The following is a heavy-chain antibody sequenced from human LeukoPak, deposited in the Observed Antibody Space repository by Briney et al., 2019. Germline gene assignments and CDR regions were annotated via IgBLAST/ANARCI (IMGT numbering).Heavy chain of an antibody. CDR1: GGSISSSNW. CDR3: AKVGVPATMELGTRGVATTIELDY. CDR2: IYHSGST. V-gene: IGHV4-4*02. D-gene: IGHD2-2*01. Sequence: SETLSLTCAVSGGSISSSNWWSWVRQPPGKGLEWIGEIYHSGSTNYNPSLKSRVNISVDKSKNQLSLKLSSVTAADTAVYYCAKVGVPATMELGTRGVATTIELDYWGQGTLVTVSS. J-gene: IGHJ4*02.